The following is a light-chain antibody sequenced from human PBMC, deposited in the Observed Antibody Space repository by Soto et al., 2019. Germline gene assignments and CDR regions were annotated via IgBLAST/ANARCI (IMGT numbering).Light chain of an antibody. CDR1: QSVSSH. CDR3: HQRNSWPLT. Sequence: EIVLTQSPATLSLSPGESATLSCRASQSVSSHLAWYQQKPGHGPRLLIYDASNRATGIPARFSGSGSGTDFTLAISSLEPEDFAVCYCHQRNSWPLTFGGGTRVEI. J-gene: IGKJ4*01. V-gene: IGKV3-11*01. CDR2: DAS.